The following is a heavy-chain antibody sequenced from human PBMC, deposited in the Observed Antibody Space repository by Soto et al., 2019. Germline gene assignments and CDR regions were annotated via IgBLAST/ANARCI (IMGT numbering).Heavy chain of an antibody. J-gene: IGHJ4*01. CDR3: AKDEGAAVESPGD. V-gene: IGHV3-43*01. CDR1: GFIFDDFT. CDR2: INWDGRIA. Sequence: PGGSLRLSCAASGFIFDDFTMHWVRLVPGTGLQWVSYINWDGRIAMYADSVKGRFTISRDNTNNHLYLQMNSLRSDDTALYYCAKDEGAAVESPGDWGHGTLVTVSS. D-gene: IGHD6-13*01.